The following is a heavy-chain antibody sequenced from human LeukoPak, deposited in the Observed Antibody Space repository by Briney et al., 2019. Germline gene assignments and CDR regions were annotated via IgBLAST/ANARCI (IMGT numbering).Heavy chain of an antibody. CDR2: IYHSGST. Sequence: PSETLSLTCTVSGGSISSGGYYWSWIRQPPGKGLEWIGCIYHSGSTYYNPSLKSRVTISVDRSKNQFSLKLSSVTAADTAVYYCASLEVSRQLARLAFDIWGQGTMVTVSS. CDR3: ASLEVSRQLARLAFDI. D-gene: IGHD6-6*01. V-gene: IGHV4-30-2*01. CDR1: GGSISSGGYY. J-gene: IGHJ3*02.